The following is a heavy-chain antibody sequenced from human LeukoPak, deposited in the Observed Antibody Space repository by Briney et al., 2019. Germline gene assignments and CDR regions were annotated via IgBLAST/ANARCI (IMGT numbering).Heavy chain of an antibody. J-gene: IGHJ4*02. D-gene: IGHD2-2*01. V-gene: IGHV4-34*01. CDR2: INHSGST. CDR1: GGSFSRYY. Sequence: PSETLSLTCAVYGGSFSRYYWSWIRQPPGKGLEWIGEINHSGSTNYNPSLKSRVTISVDTSKNQFSLKLSSVTAADTAVYYCARGAYCSSTSCRTKFFDYWGQGTLVTVSS. CDR3: ARGAYCSSTSCRTKFFDY.